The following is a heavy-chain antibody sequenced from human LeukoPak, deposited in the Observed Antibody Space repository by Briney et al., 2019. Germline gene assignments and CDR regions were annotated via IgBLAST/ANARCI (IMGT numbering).Heavy chain of an antibody. J-gene: IGHJ4*02. Sequence: PSETLSLTCTVSGGSISSSGYNWGWIRQPPGKGLEWIGSISYSGSTYYNPSLRSRVTISVDTSKNQFSLKLTSVTAADTAVYYCAAYYYDSSGYLGCGQGTLVTVSS. V-gene: IGHV4-39*01. CDR1: GGSISSSGYN. D-gene: IGHD3-22*01. CDR2: ISYSGST. CDR3: AAYYYDSSGYLG.